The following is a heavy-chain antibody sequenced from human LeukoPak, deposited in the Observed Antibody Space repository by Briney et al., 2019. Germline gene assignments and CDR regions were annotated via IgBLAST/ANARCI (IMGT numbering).Heavy chain of an antibody. CDR2: FSGGGGIT. J-gene: IGHJ4*02. Sequence: PGGSLRLSGAAPDFAFNSYAMGGGPQAPGKVLEWGSIFSGGGGITFYADSVKGRFTIPRNNSKNPLYLQMNSLRAQDTAIYYCAKDLSSVVVITSCDYWGQGTLVTVSS. D-gene: IGHD3-22*01. CDR3: AKDLSSVVVITSCDY. V-gene: IGHV3-23*01. CDR1: DFAFNSYA.